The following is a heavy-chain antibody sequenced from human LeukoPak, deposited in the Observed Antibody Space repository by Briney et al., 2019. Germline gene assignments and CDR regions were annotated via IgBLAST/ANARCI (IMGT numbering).Heavy chain of an antibody. Sequence: PGGSLRLSCAASAFSFSSSWMSWVRQAPGKGLERVANINQDGSQEHFVDSVKGRFTVSRDNARNSLYLQMNSLRAEDAAIYYCAREVGSPDVRSAFDIWGQGTMVTVSS. V-gene: IGHV3-7*01. J-gene: IGHJ3*02. CDR1: AFSFSSSW. CDR3: AREVGSPDVRSAFDI. D-gene: IGHD3-10*01. CDR2: INQDGSQE.